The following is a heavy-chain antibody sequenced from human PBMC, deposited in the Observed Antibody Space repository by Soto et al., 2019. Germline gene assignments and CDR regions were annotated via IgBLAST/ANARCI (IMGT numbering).Heavy chain of an antibody. CDR3: ARGRDIVVVVAAEGLSPDDAFDI. CDR1: GFTFSSYA. CDR2: ISYDGSNK. D-gene: IGHD2-15*01. V-gene: IGHV3-30-3*01. Sequence: QVQLVESGGGVVQPGRSLRLSCAASGFTFSSYAMHWVRQAPGKGLEWVAVISYDGSNKYYADSVKGRFTISRDNSKKTLNLQMNSLRAEDTAVYYCARGRDIVVVVAAEGLSPDDAFDIWGQGKMVTVSS. J-gene: IGHJ3*02.